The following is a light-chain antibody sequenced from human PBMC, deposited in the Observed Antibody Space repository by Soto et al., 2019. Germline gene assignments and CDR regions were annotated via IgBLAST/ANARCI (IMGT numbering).Light chain of an antibody. CDR1: QSISDW. V-gene: IGKV1-5*03. CDR3: QQYATSSS. CDR2: KAS. Sequence: IQITQSPSTLSASVGDRVTITCRASQSISDWLAWYQQKPGKVPKLLIYKASNLESGVPSRFSGSGSGTEFTLTISSLQPDDFATYYCQQYATSSSFGVGTKVDIK. J-gene: IGKJ4*01.